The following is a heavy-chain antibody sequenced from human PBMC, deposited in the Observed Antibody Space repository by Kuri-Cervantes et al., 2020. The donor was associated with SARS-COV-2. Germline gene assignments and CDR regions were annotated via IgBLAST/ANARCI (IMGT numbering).Heavy chain of an antibody. CDR3: ARDREITIFGVVTFNWFDP. Sequence: GGSLRLSCAASGFTFSSNAMHWVRQAPGKGLEWVAVISYDGSNKYYADSMKGRFTISRDNSKNTLYLQMNSLRAEDTAVYYCARDREITIFGVVTFNWFDPWGQGTLVTVSS. CDR1: GFTFSSNA. J-gene: IGHJ5*02. D-gene: IGHD3-3*01. CDR2: ISYDGSNK. V-gene: IGHV3-30*04.